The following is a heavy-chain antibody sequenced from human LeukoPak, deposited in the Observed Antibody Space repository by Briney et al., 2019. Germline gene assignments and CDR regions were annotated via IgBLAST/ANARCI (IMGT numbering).Heavy chain of an antibody. Sequence: GGSLRLSCAASGFTFSDYYMSWIRQAPGKGLEWVSYISSSGSTIYYADSVKGRFTISRDNAKNSLYLQMNSLRAEDTAVYYCARTFTGYSSGWSEYYYCYGMDVWGQGTTVTVSS. J-gene: IGHJ6*02. CDR1: GFTFSDYY. V-gene: IGHV3-11*01. D-gene: IGHD6-19*01. CDR2: ISSSGSTI. CDR3: ARTFTGYSSGWSEYYYCYGMDV.